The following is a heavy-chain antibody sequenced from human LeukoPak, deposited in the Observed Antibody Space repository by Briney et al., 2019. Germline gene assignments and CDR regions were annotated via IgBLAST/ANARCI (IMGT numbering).Heavy chain of an antibody. CDR1: GFSVSSYG. CDR3: VRDRAEGRAWVEFDP. Sequence: GGSLRLSCVASGFSVSSYGMSWVRQAPGKAPEWVSLLYSNGGKYYADSVQGRFIIYRDNSKNTLYLQMNNLRVEDTAVYHCVRDRAEGRAWVEFDPWGQGTVVSVSS. CDR2: LYSNGGK. V-gene: IGHV3-66*03. J-gene: IGHJ5*02.